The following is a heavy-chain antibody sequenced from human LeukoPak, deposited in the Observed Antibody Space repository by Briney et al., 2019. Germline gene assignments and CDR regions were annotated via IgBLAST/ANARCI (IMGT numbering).Heavy chain of an antibody. CDR1: GYSISSGYY. Sequence: SETLSLTCAVSGYSISSGYYWGWIRQPPGKGLEWIGSNYHSGSTYYNPSLKSRVTISVDTSKNQFSLKLSSVTAADTAVYYCARALMTGSSTSWPYNWFDPWGQGTLVTVSS. CDR2: NYHSGST. D-gene: IGHD2-2*01. J-gene: IGHJ5*02. V-gene: IGHV4-38-2*01. CDR3: ARALMTGSSTSWPYNWFDP.